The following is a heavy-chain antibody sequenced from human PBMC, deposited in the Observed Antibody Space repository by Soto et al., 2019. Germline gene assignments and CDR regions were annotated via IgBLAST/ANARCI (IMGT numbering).Heavy chain of an antibody. J-gene: IGHJ6*02. CDR2: TYYRSKWYN. CDR3: ARDPGRWGSSRIPTFNYGMDV. D-gene: IGHD6-13*01. Sequence: SQTLSLTCAISGDSVSSNSAAWNWIRQSPSRGLEWLGRTYYRSKWYNDYAVSVKSRITINPDTSKNQFSLQLNSVTPEDTAVYYCARDPGRWGSSRIPTFNYGMDVWGQGTTVTVSS. V-gene: IGHV6-1*01. CDR1: GDSVSSNSAA.